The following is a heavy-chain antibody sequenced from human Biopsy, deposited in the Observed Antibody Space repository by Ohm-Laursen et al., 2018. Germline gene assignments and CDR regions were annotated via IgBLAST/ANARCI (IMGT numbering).Heavy chain of an antibody. V-gene: IGHV1-2*02. D-gene: IGHD3-10*01. J-gene: IGHJ4*02. Sequence: SVKVSCKASGSTFNDYFIHWVRQSPGQGLEWMGWVNPNSGATNSAENFRDRVTLTRDTSISAVYIELRRLKSDDAAVYYCARDRMADVFGGPTRTDVFDSWGQGTPVTVSS. CDR2: VNPNSGAT. CDR1: GSTFNDYF. CDR3: ARDRMADVFGGPTRTDVFDS.